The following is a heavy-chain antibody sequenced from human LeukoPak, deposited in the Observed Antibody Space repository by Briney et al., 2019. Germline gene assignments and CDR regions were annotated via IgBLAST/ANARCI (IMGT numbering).Heavy chain of an antibody. CDR2: ISGSGGST. CDR3: APDYDILTGYYWGIDY. D-gene: IGHD3-9*01. Sequence: GGSLRLSCAASGFTLSSYAMSWVRQAPGKGLEWVSAISGSGGSTYYADSVKGRFTISRDNSKNTLYLQMNSLRAEDTAVYYCAPDYDILTGYYWGIDYWGQGTLVTVSS. CDR1: GFTLSSYA. V-gene: IGHV3-23*01. J-gene: IGHJ4*02.